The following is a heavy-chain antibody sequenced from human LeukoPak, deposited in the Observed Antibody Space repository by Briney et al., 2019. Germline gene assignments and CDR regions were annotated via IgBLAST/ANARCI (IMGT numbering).Heavy chain of an antibody. CDR2: ISWNSGSI. V-gene: IGHV3-9*01. D-gene: IGHD2-15*01. CDR1: GFTFDDYA. CDR3: AKAPYGTGLYSAFDI. Sequence: GGSLRLSCAASGFTFDDYAMHWVRQAPGKGLEWGSGISWNSGSIGYAESVKGRFTISRDNANNSMYLQMNSLRGEDTALYYCAKAPYGTGLYSAFDIWGQGTMVTVSS. J-gene: IGHJ3*02.